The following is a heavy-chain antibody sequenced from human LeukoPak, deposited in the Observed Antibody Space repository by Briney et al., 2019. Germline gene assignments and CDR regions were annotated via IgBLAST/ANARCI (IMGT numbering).Heavy chain of an antibody. CDR3: ARAFGRYCSGESCYPFHY. D-gene: IGHD2-15*01. V-gene: IGHV4-34*01. CDR1: GGSFTDYF. Sequence: SETLSLTCAVYGGSFTDYFWTLIRQPPGKGLEWIGEINHAGSTNYNPSLKSRLTISVDTSKNQFSLKLRSVTAADTAVYYCARAFGRYCSGESCYPFHYWGQGTLVTVSS. J-gene: IGHJ4*02. CDR2: INHAGST.